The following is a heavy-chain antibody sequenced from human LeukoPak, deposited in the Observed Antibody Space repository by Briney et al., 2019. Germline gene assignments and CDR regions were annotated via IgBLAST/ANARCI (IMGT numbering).Heavy chain of an antibody. CDR3: ARDGGMVRGVIITGYFDY. Sequence: PGGSLRLSCAASGFTFSSYSMNWVRQAPGKGLEWVSSISSSSSYIYYADSVKGRFTISRDNAKNSLYLQMNSLRAEDTAVYYCARDGGMVRGVIITGYFDYWGQGTLVTVSS. J-gene: IGHJ4*02. V-gene: IGHV3-21*01. CDR1: GFTFSSYS. D-gene: IGHD3-10*01. CDR2: ISSSSSYI.